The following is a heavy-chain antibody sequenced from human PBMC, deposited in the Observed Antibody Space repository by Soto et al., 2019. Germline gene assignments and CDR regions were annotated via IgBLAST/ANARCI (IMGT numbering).Heavy chain of an antibody. CDR2: INHSGST. V-gene: IGHV4-34*01. CDR1: GGSFSGYY. Sequence: QVQLQQWGAGLLKPSETLSLTCAVYGGSFSGYYWSWIRRPPGKGLEWIGEINHSGSTNYNPSLKSRVTISVDTSKNQFSLKLSSVTAADTAVYYCARESPTDYWGQGTLVTVSS. J-gene: IGHJ4*02. CDR3: ARESPTDY.